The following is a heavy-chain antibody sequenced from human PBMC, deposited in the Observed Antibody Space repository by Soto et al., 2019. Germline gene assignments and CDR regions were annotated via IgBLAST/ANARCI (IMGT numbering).Heavy chain of an antibody. Sequence: ASVKVSCKASGYTFTSYGISWVRQAPGQGLEWMGWISAYNGNTNYAQKLQGRVTMTTDTSTSTAYMELRSLRSDDMAVYYCARDRSGSYLSPYYYGMDVWGQGTTVTVSS. J-gene: IGHJ6*02. CDR1: GYTFTSYG. CDR2: ISAYNGNT. D-gene: IGHD1-26*01. V-gene: IGHV1-18*03. CDR3: ARDRSGSYLSPYYYGMDV.